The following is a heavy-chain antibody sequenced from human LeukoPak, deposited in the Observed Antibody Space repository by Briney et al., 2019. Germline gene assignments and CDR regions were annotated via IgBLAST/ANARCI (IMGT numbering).Heavy chain of an antibody. CDR2: IYPCDSDT. Sequence: GESLKISCKGSGYTFTNYWIGWVRQLPGKGVEGRGIIYPCDSDTKYGPSFQGQVTISADKSISTAYLQWSSLGASDTAIYYCARSGQLLWVGDARRPYYYAIDVWGQGTTVTVSS. J-gene: IGHJ6*02. D-gene: IGHD3-10*01. CDR1: GYTFTNYW. V-gene: IGHV5-51*01. CDR3: ARSGQLLWVGDARRPYYYAIDV.